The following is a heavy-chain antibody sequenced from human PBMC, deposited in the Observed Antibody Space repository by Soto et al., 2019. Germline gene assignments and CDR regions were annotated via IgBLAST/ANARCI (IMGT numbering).Heavy chain of an antibody. J-gene: IGHJ6*02. D-gene: IGHD5-18*01. CDR2: INHSGST. CDR1: GGSFSGYY. CDR3: ARGIQLWSHPPYYYYYGMDV. Sequence: SETLSLTCAVYGGSFSGYYWSWIRQPPGKGLEWIGEINHSGSTNYNPSLKSRVTISVDTSKNQFSLKLSSVTAADTAVYYCARGIQLWSHPPYYYYYGMDVWGQGTTVTVSS. V-gene: IGHV4-34*01.